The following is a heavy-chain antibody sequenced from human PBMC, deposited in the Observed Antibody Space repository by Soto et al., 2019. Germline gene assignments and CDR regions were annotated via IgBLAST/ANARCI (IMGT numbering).Heavy chain of an antibody. J-gene: IGHJ4*02. CDR1: GYTFTSHY. CDR3: SRGLWQWLFDY. CDR2: IDPSGGAT. D-gene: IGHD6-19*01. Sequence: QVQLVQSGAEVKKPGASVMVSCRASGYTFTSHYMHWVHQAPGQGLEWMGMIDPSGGATTYAQKFQGRVTITRDTSTTTVYMELSSLRPEDTAVYSCSRGLWQWLFDYWGQGTLVTVSS. V-gene: IGHV1-46*03.